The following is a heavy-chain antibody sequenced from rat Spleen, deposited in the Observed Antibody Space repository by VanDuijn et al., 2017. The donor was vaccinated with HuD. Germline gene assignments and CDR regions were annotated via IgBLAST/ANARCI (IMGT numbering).Heavy chain of an antibody. V-gene: IGHV2-13*01. CDR1: GFSLSNYG. Sequence: QVQLKESGPGLVQPSQTLSLTCTVSGFSLSNYGVIWVRQPPGKGLDWMGVIWGNGNTNYNSALKSRLSISRDTSKSQVFLKMNSLQTEDTAIYLSTRARVPTVDVMDAWGKEASVTVSS. D-gene: IGHD3-1*01. CDR2: IWGNGNT. J-gene: IGHJ4*01. CDR3: TRARVPTVDVMDA.